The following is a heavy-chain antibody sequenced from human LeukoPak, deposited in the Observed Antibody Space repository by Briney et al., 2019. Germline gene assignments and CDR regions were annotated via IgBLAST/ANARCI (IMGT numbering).Heavy chain of an antibody. CDR2: IYYSGST. D-gene: IGHD4-17*01. CDR1: GGSISSYY. J-gene: IGHJ4*02. CDR3: ATYGDHFDY. V-gene: IGHV4-59*01. Sequence: SETLSLTCTVSGGSISSYYWSWIRQPPGKGLEWIGYIYYSGSTNYNPSLKSRVTISVDTSKNQFSLKLSSVTAADTAVYYCATYGDHFDYWGQGSLVTVSS.